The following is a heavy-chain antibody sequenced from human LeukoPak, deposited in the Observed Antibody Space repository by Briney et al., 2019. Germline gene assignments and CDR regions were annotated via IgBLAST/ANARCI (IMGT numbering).Heavy chain of an antibody. D-gene: IGHD1-26*01. CDR2: IRYDGSNK. CDR1: GFTFSSYG. V-gene: IGHV3-30*02. CDR3: AKYALDSGSYSGDY. J-gene: IGHJ4*02. Sequence: PGGSLRLSCAASGFTFSSYGMHWVRQAPGKGLEWVAFIRYDGSNKYYADSVKGRLTISRDNSKNTLYLQMNSLRAEDTAVYYCAKYALDSGSYSGDYWGQGTLVTVSS.